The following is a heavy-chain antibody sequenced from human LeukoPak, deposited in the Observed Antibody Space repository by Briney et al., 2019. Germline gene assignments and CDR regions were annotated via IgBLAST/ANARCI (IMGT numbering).Heavy chain of an antibody. CDR3: ARCRDGYNFLDY. CDR2: IYYSGST. Sequence: SSETLSLTCTVSGGSISSYYWSWIRQPPGKGLEWIGYIYYSGSTNYNPSLESRVTISVDTSKNQFSLKLSSVTAADTAVYYCARCRDGYNFLDYWGQGTLVTVSS. CDR1: GGSISSYY. J-gene: IGHJ4*02. V-gene: IGHV4-59*08. D-gene: IGHD5-24*01.